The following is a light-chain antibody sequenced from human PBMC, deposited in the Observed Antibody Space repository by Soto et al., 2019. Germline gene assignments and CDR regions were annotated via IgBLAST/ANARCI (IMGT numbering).Light chain of an antibody. CDR1: QSVGSN. V-gene: IGKV3-15*01. J-gene: IGKJ2*01. CDR2: GAS. CDR3: QQYGSSGGYT. Sequence: EVVLTQSPATLSVSPGAGATLSCRASQSVGSNLAWYQQKPGQTPRVLIYGASTRAIGIPARFSGSGFGTEFTLTISSLQSEDFVVYYCQQYGSSGGYTFGQGTKLEIK.